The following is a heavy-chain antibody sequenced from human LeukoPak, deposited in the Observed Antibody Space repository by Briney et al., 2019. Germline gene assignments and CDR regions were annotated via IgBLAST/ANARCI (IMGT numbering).Heavy chain of an antibody. CDR3: ARDGTYTDYDPDFDI. CDR2: IKQDGSEK. D-gene: IGHD5-12*01. CDR1: RFTFSTYT. J-gene: IGHJ4*02. V-gene: IGHV3-7*04. Sequence: GGSLRLSCAASRFTFSTYTMSWVRQAPGKGLEWVANIKQDGSEKYYVDSVKGRFTISRDNAKNSLYLQMNSLRAEDTAVFYCARDGTYTDYDPDFDIWGQGTLVTVSS.